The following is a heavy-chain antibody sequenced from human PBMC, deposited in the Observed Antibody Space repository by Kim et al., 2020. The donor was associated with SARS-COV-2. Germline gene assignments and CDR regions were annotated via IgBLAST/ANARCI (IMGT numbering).Heavy chain of an antibody. Sequence: ETLSLTCTVSGGSISSFFWTWIRQPPGKGLEWIGYIDYSVSTNYNPSLKSRVTISVDTSKNQFSLNLRSVTAADTAVYYCARDNCSGGSCLDAFDIWG. CDR1: GGSISSFF. CDR3: ARDNCSGGSCLDAFDI. V-gene: IGHV4-59*01. D-gene: IGHD2-15*01. CDR2: IDYSVST. J-gene: IGHJ3*02.